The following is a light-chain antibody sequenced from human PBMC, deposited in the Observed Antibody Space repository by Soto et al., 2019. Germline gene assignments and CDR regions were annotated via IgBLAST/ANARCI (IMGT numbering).Light chain of an antibody. Sequence: DIQMTQSPSTLSGSVGDRVTIPCRASQTISSWLAWYQQKPGKAPKLLIYKASTLKSGVPSRFSGRGSGTEFTLTISSLQTDDFATYYCQHYNSYSEAFSQGTKV. CDR2: KAS. V-gene: IGKV1-5*03. CDR3: QHYNSYSEA. CDR1: QTISSW. J-gene: IGKJ1*01.